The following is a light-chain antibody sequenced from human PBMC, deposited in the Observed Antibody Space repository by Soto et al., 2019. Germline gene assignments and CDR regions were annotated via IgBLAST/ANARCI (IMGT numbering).Light chain of an antibody. CDR3: QQYRSSPTWM. CDR1: QSVSSSF. CDR2: GAS. Sequence: EIVLTQSPGTLSLSPGERATLSCRASQSVSSSFLAWYQHKPGQTPRLLIHGASSRATGIPDRFSGSGSGTVFTLTISRLEPEDFAVYYCQQYRSSPTWMFGQGTKVEFK. J-gene: IGKJ1*01. V-gene: IGKV3-20*01.